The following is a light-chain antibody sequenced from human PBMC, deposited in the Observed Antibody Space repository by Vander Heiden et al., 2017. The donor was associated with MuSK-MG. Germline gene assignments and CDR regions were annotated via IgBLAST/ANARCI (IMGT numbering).Light chain of an antibody. J-gene: IGLJ2*01. CDR1: NGRIATNY. CDR3: QSFDGSSVV. Sequence: NFMLAQPHSVSESPGKTVKLSCTSNNGRIATNYVHWFLQRPGRSPTIMIYEDSQRPSGVPDRFSGSIDSSSNSASLTISGLKTEDEADYYCQSFDGSSVVFGGGTKLTVL. V-gene: IGLV6-57*01. CDR2: EDS.